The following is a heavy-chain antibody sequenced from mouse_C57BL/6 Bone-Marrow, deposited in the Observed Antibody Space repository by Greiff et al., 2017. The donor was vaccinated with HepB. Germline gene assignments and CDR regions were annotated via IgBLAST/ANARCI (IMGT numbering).Heavy chain of an antibody. J-gene: IGHJ2*01. CDR2: IHPNSGST. D-gene: IGHD1-3*01. CDR3: ARKWRPFDY. V-gene: IGHV1-64*01. Sequence: QVHVKQPGAELVKPGASVKLSCKASGYTFTSYWMHWVKQRPGQGLEWIGMIHPNSGSTNYNEKFKSKATLTVDKSSSTAYMQLSSLTSEDSAVYYCARKWRPFDYWGQGTTLTVSS. CDR1: GYTFTSYW.